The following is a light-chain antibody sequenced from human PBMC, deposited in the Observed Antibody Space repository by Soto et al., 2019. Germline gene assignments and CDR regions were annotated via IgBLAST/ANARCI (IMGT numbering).Light chain of an antibody. J-gene: IGLJ2*01. Sequence: SYELTQPPSVSVSPGQTASITCSGDKLGDKYASWYQQRPGQSPVLVIYQNSKRPSGIPERFSGSNSGNTATLTISGSQAVDEADYYCQAWDSSHVVVFGCGTQLTVL. V-gene: IGLV3-1*01. CDR3: QAWDSSHVVV. CDR1: KLGDKY. CDR2: QNS.